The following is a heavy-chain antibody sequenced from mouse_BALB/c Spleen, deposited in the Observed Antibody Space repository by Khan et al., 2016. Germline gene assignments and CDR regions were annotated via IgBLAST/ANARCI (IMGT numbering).Heavy chain of an antibody. CDR2: IWAGGST. V-gene: IGHV2-9*02. D-gene: IGHD1-3*01. CDR3: ARLEDI. J-gene: IGHJ2*01. Sequence: HWVKQRPEQGLEWLVVIWAGGSTNYNSALMSRLSISKDNSKSQVFLKMNSLQTDDTAMYYCARLEDIWGQGTTLTVSS.